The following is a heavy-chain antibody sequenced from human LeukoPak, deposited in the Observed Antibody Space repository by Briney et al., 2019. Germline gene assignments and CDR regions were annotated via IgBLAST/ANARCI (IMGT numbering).Heavy chain of an antibody. J-gene: IGHJ4*02. V-gene: IGHV3-74*01. CDR3: TGGLYTVTAYDY. D-gene: IGHD4-11*01. Sequence: AGSLTLSCAASGFTFSTYWMHWVRQAPGKGLVWVSRINGDGSNTVYADSVKGRFTVSRDNAKNTLYLQMNSLRAEDTAVYYCTGGLYTVTAYDYWGQGTLVTVSS. CDR2: INGDGSNT. CDR1: GFTFSTYW.